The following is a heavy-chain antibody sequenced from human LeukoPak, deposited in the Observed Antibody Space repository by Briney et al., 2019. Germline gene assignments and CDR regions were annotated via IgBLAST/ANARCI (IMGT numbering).Heavy chain of an antibody. CDR1: GFTFSSYA. D-gene: IGHD6-13*01. V-gene: IGHV3-64*01. J-gene: IGHJ4*02. CDR3: ARVVGSSWYDY. Sequence: GGSLRLSCAASGFTFSSYAMHWVRQAPGKGLEYVSAISSNGGSTYYANSVKGRFTISRDNSKNTLYLQMGSLRAEDMSVYYCARVVGSSWYDYWGQGTLVTVSS. CDR2: ISSNGGST.